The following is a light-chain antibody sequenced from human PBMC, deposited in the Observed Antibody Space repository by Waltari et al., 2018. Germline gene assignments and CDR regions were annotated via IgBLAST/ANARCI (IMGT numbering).Light chain of an antibody. CDR1: SSDFWSPNL. CDR3: YSYAGGRV. Sequence: QSALTQPASVSGSPGQSITISCTGISSDFWSPNLVAWYLHHPGKAPKLIIYEVTKRPSGVSNRFSGSKSGNTASLTISGLQAEDEADYYCYSYAGGRVFGTGTKVTVL. V-gene: IGLV2-23*02. CDR2: EVT. J-gene: IGLJ1*01.